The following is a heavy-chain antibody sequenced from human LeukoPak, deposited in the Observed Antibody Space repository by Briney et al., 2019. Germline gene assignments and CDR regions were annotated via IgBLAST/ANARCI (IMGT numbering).Heavy chain of an antibody. CDR1: GGSISSYY. J-gene: IGHJ4*02. Sequence: PSETLSLTCTVSGGSISSYYWSWIRQSPGKGLEWIGYIYYSGSTNYNPSLKSRVTISVDTSKTQFSLKVSSVTAADTAMYYCARRPAYRHYFDYWGQGTLVIVSS. D-gene: IGHD3-16*01. V-gene: IGHV4-59*01. CDR3: ARRPAYRHYFDY. CDR2: IYYSGST.